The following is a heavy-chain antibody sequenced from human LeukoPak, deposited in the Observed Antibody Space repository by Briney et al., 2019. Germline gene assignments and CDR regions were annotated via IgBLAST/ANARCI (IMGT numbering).Heavy chain of an antibody. D-gene: IGHD3-10*01. J-gene: IGHJ5*02. V-gene: IGHV1-2*02. CDR3: ARGGGSGSYYNNWFDP. Sequence: ASVKVSCKASGYTFTGYYMHWVRQAPGQGLEWMGWINPNSGGTNYAQKFQGRVTMTRDTSISTAYMELSRLRSDDTAVYYCARGGGSGSYYNNWFDPWGQGTLVTVSS. CDR2: INPNSGGT. CDR1: GYTFTGYY.